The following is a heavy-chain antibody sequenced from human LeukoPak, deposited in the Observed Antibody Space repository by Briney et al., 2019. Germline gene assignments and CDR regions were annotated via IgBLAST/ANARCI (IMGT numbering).Heavy chain of an antibody. J-gene: IGHJ4*02. CDR1: GFLFRNNW. D-gene: IGHD2-2*01. Sequence: GGSLRLSCAAAGFLFRNNWMTWVRQAPGKGLEWVANIKHDSSEKYSVDSVKGRFTISRDNAKMILYLQMNSLRAEDTAVYFCARGRSMDFWGQGTLVTVSS. CDR2: IKHDSSEK. CDR3: ARGRSMDF. V-gene: IGHV3-7*04.